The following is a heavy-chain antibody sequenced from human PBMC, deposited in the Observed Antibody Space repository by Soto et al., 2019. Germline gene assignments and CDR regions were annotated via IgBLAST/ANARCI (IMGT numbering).Heavy chain of an antibody. J-gene: IGHJ4*02. Sequence: GASVKVSCKASGYTFTSYGISWVRQAPGQGLEWMGWISAYNGNTNYAQKLQGRVTMTTDTSASTAYMELSSLRSEDTAVYYCASGSGLTYFDYWAQRTLVTVSS. CDR2: ISAYNGNT. V-gene: IGHV1-18*01. D-gene: IGHD3-10*01. CDR1: GYTFTSYG. CDR3: ASGSGLTYFDY.